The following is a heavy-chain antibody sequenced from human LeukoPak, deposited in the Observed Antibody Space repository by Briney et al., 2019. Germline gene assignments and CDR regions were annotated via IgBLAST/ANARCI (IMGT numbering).Heavy chain of an antibody. Sequence: SVKVSCKASGGTFSSYAISWVRQAPGQGLEWMGGIIPIFGTANYAQKFQGRVTITADESTSTAYMELSSLRSEDTAVYYCACQLEHYGGEDYWGQGTLVTVSS. D-gene: IGHD1-1*01. V-gene: IGHV1-69*13. CDR3: ACQLEHYGGEDY. CDR2: IIPIFGTA. CDR1: GGTFSSYA. J-gene: IGHJ4*02.